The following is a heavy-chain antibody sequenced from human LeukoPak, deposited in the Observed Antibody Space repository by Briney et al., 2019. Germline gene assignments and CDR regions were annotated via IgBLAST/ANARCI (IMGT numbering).Heavy chain of an antibody. J-gene: IGHJ4*02. CDR1: GFTFSSYG. V-gene: IGHV3-30*02. Sequence: GGSLRLSCAASGFTFSSYGMHWVRQARGKGLEWVAFIRYDGSNKYYADSVKGRFTISRDNSKNTLYLQMNSLRAEDTAVYYCTKGLYGSGSSPDFWGQGTLVTVSS. CDR2: IRYDGSNK. CDR3: TKGLYGSGSSPDF. D-gene: IGHD3-10*01.